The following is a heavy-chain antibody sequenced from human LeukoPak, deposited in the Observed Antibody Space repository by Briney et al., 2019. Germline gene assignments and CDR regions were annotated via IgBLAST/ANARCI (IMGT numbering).Heavy chain of an antibody. D-gene: IGHD6-6*01. CDR1: GYTFTGYY. V-gene: IGHV1-2*02. CDR3: VRKSAARRTSEFDY. J-gene: IGHJ4*02. Sequence: ASVKVSCKASGYTFTGYYMNWVRQAPGQGLEWMGWISPNSGGTNYAQKFQGRVTMTSDTSINTGYMELSSLKSDDTAVYYCVRKSAARRTSEFDYWGQGTLVTVSS. CDR2: ISPNSGGT.